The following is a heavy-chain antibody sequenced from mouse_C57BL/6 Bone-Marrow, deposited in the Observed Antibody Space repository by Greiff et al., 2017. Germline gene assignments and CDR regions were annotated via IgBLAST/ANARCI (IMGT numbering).Heavy chain of an antibody. D-gene: IGHD1-1*01. V-gene: IGHV5-17*01. CDR2: ISSGSSTI. J-gene: IGHJ3*01. Sequence: EVKLVESGGGLVKPGGSLKLSCAASGFTFSDYGMHWVRQAPEKGLEWVAYISSGSSTIYYADTVKGRFTISRDNAKSTLFLQMTSLRSEDTAMYYCARPPGSSYSWFAYWGQGTLVTVSA. CDR1: GFTFSDYG. CDR3: ARPPGSSYSWFAY.